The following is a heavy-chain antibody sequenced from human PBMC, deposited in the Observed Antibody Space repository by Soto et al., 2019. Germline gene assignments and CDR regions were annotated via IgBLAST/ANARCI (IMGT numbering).Heavy chain of an antibody. D-gene: IGHD6-13*01. J-gene: IGHJ4*02. CDR2: ISYDGSNK. V-gene: IGHV3-30-3*01. CDR1: GFTFSSYA. Sequence: QVQLVESGGGVVQPGRSLRLSCAASGFTFSSYAMHWVRQAPGKGLEWVAVISYDGSNKYYADSVKGRFTISRDNSKNTLYLQMNSLRAEDTAVYYCARATHSSSWSNWGQGTLVTVSS. CDR3: ARATHSSSWSN.